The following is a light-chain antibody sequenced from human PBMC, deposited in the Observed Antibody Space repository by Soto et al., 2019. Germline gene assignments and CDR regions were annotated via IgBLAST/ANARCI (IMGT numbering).Light chain of an antibody. CDR1: QSVSSNY. J-gene: IGKJ1*01. CDR3: QQYGRSPWT. CDR2: GAS. Sequence: VVLTQSPGTLSLSPGERATLSCRASQSVSSNYLAWYQQKPGQAPRLLIHGASSRATGIPDRFSGSGSGTVFTLTITRLEPEDFAVYYCQQYGRSPWTFGQGTKVEIK. V-gene: IGKV3-20*01.